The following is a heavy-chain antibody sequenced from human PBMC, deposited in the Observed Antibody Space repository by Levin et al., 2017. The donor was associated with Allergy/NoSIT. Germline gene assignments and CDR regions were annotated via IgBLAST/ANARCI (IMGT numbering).Heavy chain of an antibody. D-gene: IGHD2-15*01. CDR2: LYSGAST. CDR1: GGSISNYY. J-gene: IGHJ6*02. V-gene: IGHV4-4*08. CDR3: ARAAGGSGMDV. Sequence: SEPLSLTCIVSGGSISNYYWSWIRQAPGKALEWIGYLYSGASTSYNPSLKSRVSISVDRSTNHLSLRLTSVTAADTAVYYCARAAGGSGMDVWGHGTTVTVSS.